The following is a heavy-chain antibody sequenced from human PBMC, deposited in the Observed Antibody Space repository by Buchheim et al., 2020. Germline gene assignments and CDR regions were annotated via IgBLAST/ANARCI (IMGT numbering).Heavy chain of an antibody. Sequence: QVQLVQSGAEVKKPGASVKVSCKASGYTFTSYAMHWVRQAPGLRLEWMGWINAGNGNTKYSQKFQGRVTITRDTSASTAYMELSSPRSEDTAVYYCAGELLWFGESRKYGMDVWGQGTT. J-gene: IGHJ6*02. D-gene: IGHD3-10*01. V-gene: IGHV1-3*01. CDR3: AGELLWFGESRKYGMDV. CDR2: INAGNGNT. CDR1: GYTFTSYA.